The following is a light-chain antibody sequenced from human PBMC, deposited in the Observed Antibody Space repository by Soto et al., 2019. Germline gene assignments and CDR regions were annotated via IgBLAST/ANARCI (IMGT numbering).Light chain of an antibody. Sequence: QPVLTQSPSASASLGASVKLTCTLSNGHSSFAIAWHQQQPEKGPRYLMKFNSDGSHSKADGIPDRFSGSSSGAERYLTISSLQSDDEADYYCQTRDTTPLFGGGTKLTVL. CDR2: FNSDGSH. CDR1: NGHSSFA. V-gene: IGLV4-69*01. CDR3: QTRDTTPL. J-gene: IGLJ2*01.